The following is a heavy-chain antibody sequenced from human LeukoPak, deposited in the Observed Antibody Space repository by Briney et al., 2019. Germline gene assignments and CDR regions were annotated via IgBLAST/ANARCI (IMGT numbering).Heavy chain of an antibody. CDR2: INQDGSKE. J-gene: IGHJ4*02. V-gene: IGHV3-7*01. Sequence: GGSLSLSCTASGFIFSNYWMTWVRKAPGKGLEGVAQINQDGSKEYYIDSVKARFSISRDNARNSLSLQMNSLRAEDTAVYYCVRDGGVSGYDLLDYWGQGTLVTVSS. D-gene: IGHD5-12*01. CDR1: GFIFSNYW. CDR3: VRDGGVSGYDLLDY.